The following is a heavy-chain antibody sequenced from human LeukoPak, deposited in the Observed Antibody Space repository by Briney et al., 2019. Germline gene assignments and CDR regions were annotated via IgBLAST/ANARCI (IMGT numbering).Heavy chain of an antibody. V-gene: IGHV4-34*01. Sequence: SETLSLTCAVYGGSLSGYYWSWIRQPPGKGLEWIGEINHSGSTNYNPSLKSRVTISVDTSKNQFSLKLSSVTAADTAVYYCARGGPYYDYVWGSYRYTFPYFDYWGQGTLVTVSS. CDR1: GGSLSGYY. CDR2: INHSGST. J-gene: IGHJ4*02. CDR3: ARGGPYYDYVWGSYRYTFPYFDY. D-gene: IGHD3-16*02.